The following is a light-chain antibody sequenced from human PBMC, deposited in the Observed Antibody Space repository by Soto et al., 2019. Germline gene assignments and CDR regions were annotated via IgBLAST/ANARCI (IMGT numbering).Light chain of an antibody. CDR2: DAS. CDR3: QQYNDWPWT. CDR1: QSVSSN. J-gene: IGKJ1*01. Sequence: IVMTQSPATLSVSPGERATLSCRASQSVSSNLAWYQQRPGQAPRLLIYDASTRATGIPARFSGSGSGTEFTLTISSLQSEDFAVYYCQQYNDWPWTFGQGTKVEIK. V-gene: IGKV3-15*01.